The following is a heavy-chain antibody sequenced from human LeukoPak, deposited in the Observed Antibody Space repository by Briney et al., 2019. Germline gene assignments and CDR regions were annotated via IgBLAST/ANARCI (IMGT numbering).Heavy chain of an antibody. V-gene: IGHV3-30*02. CDR1: GFSFSDYA. CDR2: IRYDGSNQ. CDR3: AKSGYNRFDY. D-gene: IGHD5-24*01. J-gene: IGHJ4*02. Sequence: GGSLRLSCVASGFSFSDYAMNWVRQAPGKGLEWVAFIRYDGSNQYYADSVKGRFTISRDDSKNTLYLQMNSLRVDDTAVYYCAKSGYNRFDYWGQGTLVTVSS.